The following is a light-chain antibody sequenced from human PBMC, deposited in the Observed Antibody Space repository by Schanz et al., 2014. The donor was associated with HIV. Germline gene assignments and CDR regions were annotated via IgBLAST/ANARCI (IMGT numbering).Light chain of an antibody. CDR2: DVS. CDR3: SSYTSSSTLG. CDR1: SSDVGGYNY. J-gene: IGLJ1*01. Sequence: QSALTQPASVSGSPGQSITISCTGTSSDVGGYNYVSWYQQHPGKAPKLMIYDVSNRPSGVSSRFSGSKSGNTASLTISGLQAEDEADYYCSSYTSSSTLGFGTGTKLTVL. V-gene: IGLV2-14*01.